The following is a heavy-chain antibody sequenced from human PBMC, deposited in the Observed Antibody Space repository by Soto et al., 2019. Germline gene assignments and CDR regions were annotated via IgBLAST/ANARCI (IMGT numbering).Heavy chain of an antibody. D-gene: IGHD2-21*01. CDR1: GGSISSYY. V-gene: IGHV4-59*12. Sequence: SETLSLTCTVSGGSISSYYWSWIRQPPGKGLEWIGEINYRGSTNYNPSLKSRVTMSVDTSKNQFSLTLNSVTAADTATYYCARGGISHWAYFYYMDVWDRGTTVTVSS. CDR3: ARGGISHWAYFYYMDV. J-gene: IGHJ6*03. CDR2: INYRGST.